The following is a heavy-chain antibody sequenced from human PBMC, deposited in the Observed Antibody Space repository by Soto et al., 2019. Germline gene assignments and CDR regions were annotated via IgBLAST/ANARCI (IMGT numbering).Heavy chain of an antibody. J-gene: IGHJ4*02. D-gene: IGHD3-3*01. CDR1: GDSVSSNSAA. Sequence: SQNLSLTCAISGDSVSSNSAAWNWVRQSPSRGLEWLGRTYYRSKWYNDYAVSVRGRITISPDTSKNQFSLQMSSVTPEDTAVYYCANMDDSWGQGTLVTVSS. V-gene: IGHV6-1*01. CDR2: TYYRSKWYN. CDR3: ANMDDS.